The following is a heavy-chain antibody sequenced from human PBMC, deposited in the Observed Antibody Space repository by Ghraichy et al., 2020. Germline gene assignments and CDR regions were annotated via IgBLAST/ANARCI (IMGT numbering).Heavy chain of an antibody. D-gene: IGHD1-7*01. CDR1: GGSISTYY. CDR3: TSQDDTGNYQGRFDY. CDR2: IHSRGS. V-gene: IGHV4-59*01. Sequence: SETLSLTCTVSGGSISTYYWSWIRQTPGKGLEWIAYIHSRGSSYNPSLKSRVTISVDVSKSQFSLRLASVSAADTAIYYCTSQDDTGNYQGRFDYWGQGTLAIVSS. J-gene: IGHJ4*02.